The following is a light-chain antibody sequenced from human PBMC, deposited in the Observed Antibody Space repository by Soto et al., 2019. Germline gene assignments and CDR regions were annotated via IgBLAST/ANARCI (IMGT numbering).Light chain of an antibody. CDR3: QQRSNWPPGVFT. J-gene: IGKJ3*01. CDR2: DAS. CDR1: QSVSSY. V-gene: IGKV3-11*01. Sequence: EIVLTQSPATLSLSPGERATLSCRASQSVSSYLAWYQQKPGQAPRLLIYDASNRATGFPARFSGSGSGTDFTLTISSLEPEDFAVYYCQQRSNWPPGVFTFGPGTKVDIK.